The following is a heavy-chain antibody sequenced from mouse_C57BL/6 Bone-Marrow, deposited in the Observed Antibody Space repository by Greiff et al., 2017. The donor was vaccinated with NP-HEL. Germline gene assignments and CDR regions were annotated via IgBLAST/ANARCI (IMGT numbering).Heavy chain of an antibody. Sequence: QVQLKESGAELARPGASVKLSCKASGYTFTSYGISWVKQRTGQGLEWIGEIYPRSGNTYYNEKFKGKATLTADKSSSTAYMELRSLTSEDSAVYFCARGGAYGNYRYFDVWGTGTTVTVSS. V-gene: IGHV1-81*01. CDR3: ARGGAYGNYRYFDV. J-gene: IGHJ1*03. CDR1: GYTFTSYG. CDR2: IYPRSGNT. D-gene: IGHD2-1*01.